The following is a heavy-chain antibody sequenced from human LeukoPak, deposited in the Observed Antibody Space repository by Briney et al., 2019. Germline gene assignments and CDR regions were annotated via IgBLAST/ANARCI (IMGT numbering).Heavy chain of an antibody. V-gene: IGHV3-23*01. Sequence: GGSLRLSCAASGFTFSSYAMSWVRQAPGKGLEWVSAISGSGGSTYYADSVKGRFTISRDNSKNTLYLQMNSLRAGDTAVYYCARDGPMEYDILTGYPIDFDYWGQGTLVTVSS. CDR2: ISGSGGST. D-gene: IGHD3-9*01. CDR1: GFTFSSYA. J-gene: IGHJ4*02. CDR3: ARDGPMEYDILTGYPIDFDY.